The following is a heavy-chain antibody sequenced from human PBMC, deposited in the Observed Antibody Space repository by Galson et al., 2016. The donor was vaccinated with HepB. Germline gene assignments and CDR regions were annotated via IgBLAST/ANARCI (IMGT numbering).Heavy chain of an antibody. CDR2: TRNGARRYTT. J-gene: IGHJ4*02. Sequence: SLRLSCAASGFILSDYYMDWVRQGPGKGLEWVGRTRNGARRYTTDYVASVKGRFTISRDNSKSSVYLHMNDLKPEDTAIYYCARTGVGDFDYWGRGTLVTVSS. V-gene: IGHV3-72*01. CDR1: GFILSDYY. CDR3: ARTGVGDFDY.